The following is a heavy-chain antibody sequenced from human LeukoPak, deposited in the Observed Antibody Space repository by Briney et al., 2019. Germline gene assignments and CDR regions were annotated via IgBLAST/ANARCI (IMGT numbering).Heavy chain of an antibody. D-gene: IGHD3-22*01. J-gene: IGHJ4*02. V-gene: IGHV4-59*08. CDR2: IYYSGTT. Sequence: SETLSLTCTVSGGFISSFYCSWIRQSPGKGLEWIGYIYYSGTTNYNPSLKSRVTISSDTSKNQFSLRLSSVTAVDTAVYYCARGSFRSGYLDYWGQGILVTVSS. CDR3: ARGSFRSGYLDY. CDR1: GGFISSFY.